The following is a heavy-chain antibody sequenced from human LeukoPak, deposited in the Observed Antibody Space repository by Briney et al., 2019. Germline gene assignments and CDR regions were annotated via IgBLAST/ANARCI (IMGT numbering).Heavy chain of an antibody. Sequence: SGGSLRLSCAASGFTFSSYEVNWVRQAPGKGLEWVSYISSSGSTIYYADSVKGRFTISRDNAKNSLYLQMNSLRAEDTAVYYCARAPSSDGNFDYWGQGTLVTVSS. D-gene: IGHD4-17*01. V-gene: IGHV3-48*03. CDR1: GFTFSSYE. CDR3: ARAPSSDGNFDY. J-gene: IGHJ4*02. CDR2: ISSSGSTI.